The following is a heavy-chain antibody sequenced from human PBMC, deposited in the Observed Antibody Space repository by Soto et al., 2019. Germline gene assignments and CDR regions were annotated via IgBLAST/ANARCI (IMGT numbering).Heavy chain of an antibody. V-gene: IGHV1-69*12. D-gene: IGHD3-10*01. CDR3: ARGSPSGGFDP. CDR2: IIPIFGTA. CDR1: GGIFSSYA. Sequence: QVQLVQSGTEVKKPGSSVKVSCKASGGIFSSYAISWVRQAPGQGLEWMGVIIPIFGTAHYARKFQDRVKITADESTSTVYMELSSLRSEDTAVFYCARGSPSGGFDPWGQGTLVTVSS. J-gene: IGHJ5*02.